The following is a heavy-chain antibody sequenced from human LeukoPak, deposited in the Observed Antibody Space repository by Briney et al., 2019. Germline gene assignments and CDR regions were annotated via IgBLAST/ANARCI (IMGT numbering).Heavy chain of an antibody. J-gene: IGHJ4*02. Sequence: GGSLRLSCAASGFTFDDYAMHWVRQAPGKGLEWVSGISGSGGGTYYADSVKGRFSISRVISKNTLYLQMNSLRAEDTAIYYCAKDGKTRNWNYFQAKPVYWGQGTLVTVSS. CDR3: AKDGKTRNWNYFQAKPVY. V-gene: IGHV3-23*01. CDR2: ISGSGGGT. CDR1: GFTFDDYA. D-gene: IGHD1-7*01.